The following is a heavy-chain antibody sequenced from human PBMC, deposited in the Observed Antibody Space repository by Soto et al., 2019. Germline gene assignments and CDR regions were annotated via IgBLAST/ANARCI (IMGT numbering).Heavy chain of an antibody. Sequence: SETLSLTCAVYGGSFSDYYWSWIRQPPGKGLEWIGEINHSGSTNYNPSLKSRVTISVDTSKNQFSLKLSSVTAADTAVYYCARSFSFNSSGYYYSDYWGQGTLVTVSS. CDR3: ARSFSFNSSGYYYSDY. CDR2: INHSGST. D-gene: IGHD3-22*01. J-gene: IGHJ4*02. CDR1: GGSFSDYY. V-gene: IGHV4-34*01.